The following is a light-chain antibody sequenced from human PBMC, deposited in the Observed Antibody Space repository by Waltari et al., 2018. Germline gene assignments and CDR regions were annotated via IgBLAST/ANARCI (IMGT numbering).Light chain of an antibody. CDR3: QQGSSFPPT. J-gene: IGKJ1*01. CDR1: QDISSA. Sequence: EIQMTQSPSSVSASVGDRVTLTCRAGQDISSALAWYQQKPGQAPSLLIYAVSSLQSGVPSRFSGSGSGTDFTLTLSSLQPEDLATYYCQQGSSFPPTFGQGTKVEIK. CDR2: AVS. V-gene: IGKV1-12*01.